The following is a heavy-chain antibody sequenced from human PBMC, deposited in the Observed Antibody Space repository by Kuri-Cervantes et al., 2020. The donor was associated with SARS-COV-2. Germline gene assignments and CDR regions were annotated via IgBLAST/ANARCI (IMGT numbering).Heavy chain of an antibody. CDR2: ISSSGSTI. Sequence: GESLKISCAASGFTFSSYAMSWIRQAPGKGLEWVSYISSSGSTIYYADSVKGRFTISRDNAKNSLYLQMNSLRAEDTAVYYCARGGEPRGYDILTGYSDYWGQGTLVTVSS. D-gene: IGHD3-9*01. CDR1: GFTFSSYA. CDR3: ARGGEPRGYDILTGYSDY. V-gene: IGHV3-11*04. J-gene: IGHJ4*02.